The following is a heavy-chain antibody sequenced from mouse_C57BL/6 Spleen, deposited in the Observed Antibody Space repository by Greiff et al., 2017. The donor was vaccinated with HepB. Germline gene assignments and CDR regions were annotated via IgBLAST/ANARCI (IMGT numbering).Heavy chain of an antibody. CDR1: GYTFTDYE. CDR3: TRSDDGYYRYWFAY. J-gene: IGHJ3*01. CDR2: IDPETGGT. V-gene: IGHV1-15*01. D-gene: IGHD2-3*01. Sequence: LKQSGAELVRPGASVTLSCKASGYTFTDYEMHWVKQTPVHGLEWIGAIDPETGGTAYNQKFKGKAILTADKSSSTAYMELRSLTSEDSAVYYCTRSDDGYYRYWFAYWGQGTLVTVSA.